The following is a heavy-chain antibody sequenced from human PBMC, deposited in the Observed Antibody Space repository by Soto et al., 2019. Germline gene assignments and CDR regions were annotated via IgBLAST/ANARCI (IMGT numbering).Heavy chain of an antibody. D-gene: IGHD3-10*01. CDR3: ARAGKYYYGSGSPYYYGIDG. CDR2: ISGYNGNT. J-gene: IGHJ6*02. V-gene: IGHV1-18*04. Sequence: QVQLVQSGAEVKKPGASVKVSCKASGYTFTSYGVSWVRQAPGQGLEWMGWISGYNGNTNYAQKLQRRVTMTTDTSTSTAYMERRSLRSDDTAVYYWARAGKYYYGSGSPYYYGIDGWGQGITVTVSS. CDR1: GYTFTSYG.